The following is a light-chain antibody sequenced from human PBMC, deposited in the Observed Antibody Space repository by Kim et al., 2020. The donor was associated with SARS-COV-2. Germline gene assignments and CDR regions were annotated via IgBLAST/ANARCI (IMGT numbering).Light chain of an antibody. CDR3: QQSYTSPPVYS. Sequence: SVGDRVTSTCRSSQTISSYLNWYQQKPGKAPKLLIYAASSLQSGVPSRFSGSGSGTDFTLTITSLQPEDFATYYCQQSYTSPPVYSFGQGTKLEI. V-gene: IGKV1-39*01. J-gene: IGKJ2*03. CDR1: QTISSY. CDR2: AAS.